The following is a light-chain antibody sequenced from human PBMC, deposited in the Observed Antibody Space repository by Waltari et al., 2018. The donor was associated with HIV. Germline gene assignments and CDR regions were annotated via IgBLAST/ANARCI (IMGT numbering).Light chain of an antibody. CDR2: EVS. CDR1: SSDVGGYNY. V-gene: IGLV2-8*01. CDR3: SSYAGSNIVV. Sequence: QSALTQPPSASGSPGQSVTISCTGTSSDVGGYNYVSWYQQHPGKAPKLMIYEVSSRPSGVPDRFSGSKSGNPASLTVSGLQAEDEADYYCSSYAGSNIVVFGGGTKLTVL. J-gene: IGLJ2*01.